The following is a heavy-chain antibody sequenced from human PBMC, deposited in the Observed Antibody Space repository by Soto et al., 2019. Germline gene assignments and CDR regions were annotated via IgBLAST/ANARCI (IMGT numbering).Heavy chain of an antibody. V-gene: IGHV4-39*01. Sequence: PSETLSLTCTVSGGSISSSGYYWGWIRQPPGKGLEWIGNIYYSGSTNYNPSLKSRVTISVDTSKNQFSLKVSSVTAADTAVYYCARWPRGSGSSHDYWGQGTLVTVSS. J-gene: IGHJ4*02. D-gene: IGHD3-10*01. CDR2: IYYSGST. CDR1: GGSISSSGYY. CDR3: ARWPRGSGSSHDY.